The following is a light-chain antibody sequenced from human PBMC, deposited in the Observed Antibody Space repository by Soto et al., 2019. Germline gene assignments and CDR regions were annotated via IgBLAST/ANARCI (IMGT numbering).Light chain of an antibody. J-gene: IGKJ4*01. CDR2: GAS. CDR3: QQRSNWPLT. Sequence: ELVMTQSPATLSVSPGGRATLSCRASQSISGTLAWYQQKPGQAPRLLIYGASNRATGIPDRVSGSGSGTDFTLTISSLEPEDFAVYYCQQRSNWPLTFGGGTKVDIK. V-gene: IGKV3-11*01. CDR1: QSISGT.